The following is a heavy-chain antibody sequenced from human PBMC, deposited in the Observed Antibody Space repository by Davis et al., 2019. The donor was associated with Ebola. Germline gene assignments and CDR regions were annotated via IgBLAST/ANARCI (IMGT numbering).Heavy chain of an antibody. J-gene: IGHJ4*02. CDR1: GYTFTGYY. Sequence: ASVQVSCKASGYTFTGYYMHWVRQAPGQGLEWMGWINPNSGGTNYAQKFQGRVTMTRDTSISTAYMELSRLRSDDTAVYYCAREWVGATKDFDYWGQGTLVTVSS. D-gene: IGHD1-26*01. CDR2: INPNSGGT. V-gene: IGHV1-2*02. CDR3: AREWVGATKDFDY.